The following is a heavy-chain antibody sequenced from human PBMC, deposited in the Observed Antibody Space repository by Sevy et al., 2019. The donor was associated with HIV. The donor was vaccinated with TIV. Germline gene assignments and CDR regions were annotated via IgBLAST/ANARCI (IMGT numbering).Heavy chain of an antibody. Sequence: GGSLRLSCAASGFTFSSYAMSWVRQAPGKGLEWVSAISGSGGSTYYADSVKGRFTISRDNSKNTRYLQMNSLRAEDTAVYYCAKSQAGYYGSGSYWGNAFDIWGQGTMVTVSS. D-gene: IGHD3-10*01. J-gene: IGHJ3*02. V-gene: IGHV3-23*01. CDR1: GFTFSSYA. CDR3: AKSQAGYYGSGSYWGNAFDI. CDR2: ISGSGGST.